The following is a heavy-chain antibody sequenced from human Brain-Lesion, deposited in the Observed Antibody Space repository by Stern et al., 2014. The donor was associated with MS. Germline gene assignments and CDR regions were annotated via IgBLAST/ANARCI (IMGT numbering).Heavy chain of an antibody. J-gene: IGHJ4*02. CDR3: AKDMMDYFGSGTFGSFDH. Sequence: EVQLVESGGGVVQPGRSLRLSCEASGFSFEDHGMHWVQQAPGKGLEWVAGITWNSGTSAYADSVKGRFTISRDDAKNSLYLHMNGLRAEDTALYYCAKDMMDYFGSGTFGSFDHWGQGTLVTVSS. D-gene: IGHD3-10*01. CDR2: ITWNSGTS. V-gene: IGHV3-9*01. CDR1: GFSFEDHG.